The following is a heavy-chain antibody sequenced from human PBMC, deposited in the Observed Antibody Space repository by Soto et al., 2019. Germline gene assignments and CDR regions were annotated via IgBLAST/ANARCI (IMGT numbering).Heavy chain of an antibody. D-gene: IGHD5-18*01. CDR3: ARDGLQLWFSY. V-gene: IGHV3-7*01. Sequence: EVQLVGSGGGLVQPGGSLRLSFADSGFNFSSYWMSWVRQAPGKGLEWGANIKEDGSEKYYVDSVKGRFTISRDNAKNSLYLQMNSLRAEDTAVYYCARDGLQLWFSYWGQGTLVTVSS. J-gene: IGHJ4*02. CDR1: GFNFSSYW. CDR2: IKEDGSEK.